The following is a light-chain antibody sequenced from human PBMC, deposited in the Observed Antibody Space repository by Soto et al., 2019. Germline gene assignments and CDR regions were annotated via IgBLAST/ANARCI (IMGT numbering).Light chain of an antibody. CDR3: QQYHSYWT. V-gene: IGKV1-5*03. CDR2: KAS. CDR1: QSISNW. Sequence: DIQMTQFPSTLSASVGDRVTITCRASQSISNWLACYQKKPGKAPKVLIYKASSLESGVPSRFSGSGSGTEFTLTISSLQPDDFATYYCQQYHSYWTFGQGTKVEIK. J-gene: IGKJ1*01.